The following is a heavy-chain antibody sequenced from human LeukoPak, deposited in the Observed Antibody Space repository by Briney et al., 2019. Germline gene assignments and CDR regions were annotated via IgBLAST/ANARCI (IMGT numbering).Heavy chain of an antibody. CDR1: GFTFSSYA. V-gene: IGHV3-30-3*01. Sequence: GRSLRLSCAASGFTFSSYAMHWVRQAPGKGLEWVAVISYDGSNKYYADSVKGRFTISRDNSKNTLYLQMNSLRAEDTAVYYCAKDKWQQLVPDYWGQGTLVTVSS. CDR2: ISYDGSNK. J-gene: IGHJ4*02. D-gene: IGHD6-13*01. CDR3: AKDKWQQLVPDY.